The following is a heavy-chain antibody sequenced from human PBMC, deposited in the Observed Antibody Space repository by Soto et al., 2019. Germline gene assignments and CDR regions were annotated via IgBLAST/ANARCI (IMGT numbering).Heavy chain of an antibody. Sequence: QVQLVQSGAEVKKPGASVKVSCKASGYTFTGYYMHWVRQAPGQGLEWMGWINPIFGTANYAQKFQGRVTITADESTSTAYMELSSLRSEDTAVYYCARGVGVAVAGLYAFDIWGQGTMVTVSS. CDR1: GYTFTGYY. D-gene: IGHD6-19*01. CDR2: INPIFGTA. V-gene: IGHV1-69*01. CDR3: ARGVGVAVAGLYAFDI. J-gene: IGHJ3*02.